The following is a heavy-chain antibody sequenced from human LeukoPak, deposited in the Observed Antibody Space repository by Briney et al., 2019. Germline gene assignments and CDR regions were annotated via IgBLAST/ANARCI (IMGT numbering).Heavy chain of an antibody. CDR1: GFTFSSYG. CDR3: AKAAAAGTSTYYFDY. D-gene: IGHD6-13*01. Sequence: GGSLRLSCAASGFTFSSYGMHWVRQAPGKGLEWVAFIRYDGSNKYYADSVKGRFTISRDNSKNTLYLQMNSLRAEDTAVYYCAKAAAAGTSTYYFDYWGQGTLVTVSS. CDR2: IRYDGSNK. V-gene: IGHV3-30*02. J-gene: IGHJ4*02.